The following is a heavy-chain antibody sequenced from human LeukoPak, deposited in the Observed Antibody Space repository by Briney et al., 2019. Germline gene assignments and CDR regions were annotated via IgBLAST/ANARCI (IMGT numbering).Heavy chain of an antibody. Sequence: SETLSLTCTVSGGSISSYYWSWIRQPPGKGLEWIGYIYYSGSTNYNPSLKSRVTISVDTSKNQFSLKLSSVTAADTAVYYCARGTRRGSSNEFDYWGQGTLVTVSS. CDR2: IYYSGST. D-gene: IGHD6-6*01. CDR1: GGSISSYY. CDR3: ARGTRRGSSNEFDY. J-gene: IGHJ4*02. V-gene: IGHV4-59*01.